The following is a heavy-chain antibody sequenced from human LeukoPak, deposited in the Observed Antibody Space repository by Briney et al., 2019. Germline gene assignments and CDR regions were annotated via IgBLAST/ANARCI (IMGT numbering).Heavy chain of an antibody. CDR3: ARKVGPHGAFDI. D-gene: IGHD2-2*01. V-gene: IGHV3-53*04. CDR1: GFTFSSYG. CDR2: IYSGGST. Sequence: GGSLRLSCAASGFTFSSYGMHWVRQAPGKGLEWVAVIYSGGSTYYADSVKGRFTISRHNSKNTLYLQMNSLRAEDTAVYYCARKVGPHGAFDIWGQGTMVTVSS. J-gene: IGHJ3*02.